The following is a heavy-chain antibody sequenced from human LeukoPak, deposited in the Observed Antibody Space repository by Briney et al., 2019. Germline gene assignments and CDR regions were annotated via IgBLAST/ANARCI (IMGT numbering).Heavy chain of an antibody. Sequence: PPESLSLSCAVSGDSFSSGNYCWGWIRQPPGKGPEWIGTIYYRGSTFSNPSLKSRVTISLDTSKNQFSLKLATVTAADTAVYYCARQGGSGNYSSLILDYWGQGTLVTVSS. V-gene: IGHV4-39*01. CDR1: GDSFSSGNYC. J-gene: IGHJ4*02. D-gene: IGHD3-10*01. CDR2: IYYRGST. CDR3: ARQGGSGNYSSLILDY.